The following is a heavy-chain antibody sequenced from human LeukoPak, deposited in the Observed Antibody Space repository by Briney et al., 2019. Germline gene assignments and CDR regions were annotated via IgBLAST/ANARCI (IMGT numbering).Heavy chain of an antibody. CDR1: GFTFSTYA. CDR3: AKRMGTSRGYHFDY. V-gene: IGHV3-23*01. J-gene: IGHJ4*02. Sequence: GGSLRLSCAASGFTFSTYAMSWVRQAPGKGLEWVSVISVGGGSTYYADSAKGRFTISRDNSKNMLFLQMNSLRAEDTAVYYCAKRMGTSRGYHFDYWGQGTLVTVSS. D-gene: IGHD5-24*01. CDR2: ISVGGGST.